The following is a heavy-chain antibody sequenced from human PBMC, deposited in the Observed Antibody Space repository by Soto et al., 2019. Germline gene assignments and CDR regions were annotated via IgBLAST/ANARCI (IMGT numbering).Heavy chain of an antibody. J-gene: IGHJ6*02. D-gene: IGHD3-3*01. CDR3: ARDTGGDFWSGYTSGGTNYYGMDV. CDR2: INPSGGST. CDR1: GYTFTSYY. V-gene: IGHV1-46*01. Sequence: ASVKVSCKASGYTFTSYYMHWVRQAPGQGLEWMGIINPSGGSTSYAQKFQGRVTMTRDTSTSTVYMELSSLRSEGTAVYYCARDTGGDFWSGYTSGGTNYYGMDVWGQGTTVTVSS.